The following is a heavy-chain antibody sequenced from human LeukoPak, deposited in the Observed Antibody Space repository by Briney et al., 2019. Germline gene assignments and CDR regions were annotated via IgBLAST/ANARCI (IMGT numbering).Heavy chain of an antibody. V-gene: IGHV3-30*02. J-gene: IGHJ3*02. Sequence: GGSLRLSCAASGFTFSSYGMQWVRQAPGKGLEWVAFIRYDGSNKYYEDSVKGRFTISRDNSKNTLYLQMNSLRAEDTAVYYCAKGHAYYYDSSGYPDAFDIWGQGTMVTVSS. CDR3: AKGHAYYYDSSGYPDAFDI. CDR1: GFTFSSYG. D-gene: IGHD3-22*01. CDR2: IRYDGSNK.